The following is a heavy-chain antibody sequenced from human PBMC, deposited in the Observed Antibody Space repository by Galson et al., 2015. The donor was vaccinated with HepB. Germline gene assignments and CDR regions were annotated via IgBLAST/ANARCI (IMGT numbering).Heavy chain of an antibody. D-gene: IGHD7-27*01. CDR3: ARGSLGIRPYYFDY. CDR2: IYYSGST. J-gene: IGHJ4*02. V-gene: IGHV4-59*01. Sequence: LSLTCTVSGGSISSYYWSWIRQPPGKGLEWIGYIYYSGSTNYNPSLKSRVTISVDTSKNQFSLKLSSVTAADTAVYYCARGSLGIRPYYFDYWGQGTLVTVSS. CDR1: GGSISSYY.